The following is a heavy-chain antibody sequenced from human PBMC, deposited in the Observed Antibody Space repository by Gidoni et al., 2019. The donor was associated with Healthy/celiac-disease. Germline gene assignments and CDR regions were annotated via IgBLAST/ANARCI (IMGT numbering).Heavy chain of an antibody. CDR1: GFTFSRYA. J-gene: IGHJ4*02. D-gene: IGHD3-22*01. CDR3: AKDRDDSSGYYYTRVRSLPSEFDY. CDR2: ISGSGGST. V-gene: IGHV3-23*01. Sequence: EVQLLESGGGLVQPGGSLRLSCAASGFTFSRYAMSWGRQAPGKGLEWVSAISGSGGSTYYADSVKGRFTISRDNSKNTLYLKMNSLRAEDTAVYYCAKDRDDSSGYYYTRVRSLPSEFDYWGQGTLVTVSS.